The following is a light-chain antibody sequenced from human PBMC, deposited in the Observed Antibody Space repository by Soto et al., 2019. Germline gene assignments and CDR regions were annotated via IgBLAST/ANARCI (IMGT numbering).Light chain of an antibody. CDR1: SSDVGGYNY. V-gene: IGLV2-14*03. CDR2: DDS. CDR3: SSYTPSTTRQIV. Sequence: QSVLTQPASVSGSPGQSITISCTGTSSDVGGYNYVSWYQHHPGKAPKLMIFDDSNRPSGVSNRFSGSKSGNTASLTISGLQPEDEADYYCSSYTPSTTRQIVFGPGPKVNVL. J-gene: IGLJ1*01.